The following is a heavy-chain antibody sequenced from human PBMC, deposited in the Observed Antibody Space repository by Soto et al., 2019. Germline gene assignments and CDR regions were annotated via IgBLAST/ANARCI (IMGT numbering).Heavy chain of an antibody. CDR1: GGSFSGYY. V-gene: IGHV4-34*01. Sequence: PSETLSLTCAVYGGSFSGYYWSWIRQPPGKGLEWIGEINHSGSTNYNPSLKSRVTISVDTSKNQFSLKLSSVTAADTAVYYCACLVSNYLIPLDPWGQGTLVTVS. J-gene: IGHJ5*02. CDR2: INHSGST. CDR3: ACLVSNYLIPLDP. D-gene: IGHD4-4*01.